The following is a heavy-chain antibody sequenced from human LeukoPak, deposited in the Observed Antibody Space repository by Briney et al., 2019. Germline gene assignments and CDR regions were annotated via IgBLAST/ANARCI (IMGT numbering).Heavy chain of an antibody. J-gene: IGHJ4*02. D-gene: IGHD6-19*01. V-gene: IGHV4-4*02. CDR1: GGSISSSNW. CDR3: ARELRGSGWSSAAYDY. CDR2: IYHSGST. Sequence: SETLSLTCAVSGGSISSSNWWSWVRQPPGKGLEWIGEIYHSGSTNYNPSLKSRATISVDKSKNQFSLKLSSVTAADTAVYYCARELRGSGWSSAAYDYWGQGTLVTVSS.